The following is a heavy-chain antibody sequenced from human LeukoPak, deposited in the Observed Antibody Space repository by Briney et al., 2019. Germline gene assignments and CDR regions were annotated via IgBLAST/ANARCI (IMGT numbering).Heavy chain of an antibody. Sequence: GGSLRLSCAASGFTVSSNYMSWVRQAPGKGLEWVSVIYSGGSTYYADSVKGRFTISRDNSKNTLYLQMNSLRAEDTAVYYCARGGAMVRGAKTHYYYGMDVWGQGTTVTVSS. V-gene: IGHV3-53*01. J-gene: IGHJ6*02. D-gene: IGHD3-10*01. CDR3: ARGGAMVRGAKTHYYYGMDV. CDR1: GFTVSSNY. CDR2: IYSGGST.